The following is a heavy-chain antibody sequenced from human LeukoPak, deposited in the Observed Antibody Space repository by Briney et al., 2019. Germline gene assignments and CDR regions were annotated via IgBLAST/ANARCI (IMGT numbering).Heavy chain of an antibody. D-gene: IGHD1-26*01. V-gene: IGHV4-34*01. J-gene: IGHJ5*02. Sequence: SETLSLTCAVDGASLSGSFWNWIRQSPGKGLEWIGEMNQGGGARFNPSLESRVIIAVDTSKNQFTLKVNSVTAADTAVYYCARGSIVGWFDPWGQGTLVTVSS. CDR3: ARGSIVGWFDP. CDR1: GASLSGSF. CDR2: MNQGGGA.